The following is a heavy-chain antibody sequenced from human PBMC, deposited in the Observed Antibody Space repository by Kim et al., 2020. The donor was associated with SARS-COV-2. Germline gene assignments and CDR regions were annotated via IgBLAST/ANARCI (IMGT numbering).Heavy chain of an antibody. CDR1: GYSFTSYW. J-gene: IGHJ3*02. CDR3: AREQWLYAFDI. CDR2: IYSGDSDT. D-gene: IGHD6-19*01. V-gene: IGHV5-51*01. Sequence: GESLKISCKGSGYSFTSYWIGWVRQMPGKGLEWMGIIYSGDSDTRYSPSFQGQVTISADKSISTAYLQWSSLEASDTAMYYCAREQWLYAFDIWGQGTMVTVSS.